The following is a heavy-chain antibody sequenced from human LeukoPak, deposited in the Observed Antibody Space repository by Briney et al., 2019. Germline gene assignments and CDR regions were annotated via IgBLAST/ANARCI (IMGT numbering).Heavy chain of an antibody. CDR2: IYTSGST. CDR3: ARADYGGNYYYYYYMDV. Sequence: SETLSLTCTVSGGSISSGSYYWSWIRQPAGKGLEWIGRIYTSGSTNYNPSLKSRVTISVDTSKNQFSLKLSSVTAADTAVYYCARADYGGNYYYYYYMDVWGKGTTVTISS. CDR1: GGSISSGSYY. D-gene: IGHD4-23*01. V-gene: IGHV4-61*02. J-gene: IGHJ6*03.